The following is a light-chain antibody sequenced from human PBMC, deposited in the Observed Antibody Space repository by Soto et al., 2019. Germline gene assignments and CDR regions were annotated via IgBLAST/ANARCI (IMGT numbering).Light chain of an antibody. V-gene: IGKV1-27*01. Sequence: DIQMTQSPSSLSASLGDRVTITCRASQGIGVYLACFQQKPGKVPKLLIYAASTLQSGVPSRFRGSGSGTDFTLTITSLQVEDVATYYCQKYNSGPLTFGGGTKVEIK. J-gene: IGKJ4*01. CDR3: QKYNSGPLT. CDR1: QGIGVY. CDR2: AAS.